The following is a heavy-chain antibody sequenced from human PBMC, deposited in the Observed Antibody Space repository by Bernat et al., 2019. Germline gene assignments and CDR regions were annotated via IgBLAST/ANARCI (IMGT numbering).Heavy chain of an antibody. J-gene: IGHJ5*02. D-gene: IGHD2-15*01. V-gene: IGHV4-59*01. CDR1: GGSLSDYY. Sequence: QVQLQESGPGLVKPSETLSLTCTVSGGSLSDYYWSWIRQPSGKGLEWIGYINNIGSTNYNPSLKSRVTISVDTSKNQFSLKVSAVTAADTAVYYCARLNGGSWGQGILVTVFS. CDR2: INNIGST. CDR3: ARLNGGS.